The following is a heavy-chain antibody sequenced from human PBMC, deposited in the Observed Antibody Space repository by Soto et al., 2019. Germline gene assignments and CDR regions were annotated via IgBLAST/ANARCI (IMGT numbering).Heavy chain of an antibody. D-gene: IGHD4-17*01. V-gene: IGHV4-59*01. CDR2: IYYSGST. Sequence: SETLSLTCTVSGGSISSYYWSWIRQPPGMGLEWIGYIYYSGSTNYNPSLKSRVTISVDTSKNQFSLKLSSVTAADTAVYYCARVYDYGDYDAFDIWGQGTMVTVS. J-gene: IGHJ3*02. CDR1: GGSISSYY. CDR3: ARVYDYGDYDAFDI.